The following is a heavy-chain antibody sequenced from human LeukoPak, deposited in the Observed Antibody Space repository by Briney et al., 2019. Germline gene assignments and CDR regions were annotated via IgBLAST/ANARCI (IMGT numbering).Heavy chain of an antibody. CDR2: IYYSGST. CDR1: GGSISSYY. V-gene: IGHV4-39*07. D-gene: IGHD3-22*01. J-gene: IGHJ6*03. Sequence: SETLSLTCTVSGGSISSYYWGWIRQPPGKGLEWIGSIYYSGSTYYNPSLKSRVTISVDTSKNQFSLKLSSVTAADTAVYYCGTQYYYDSSGYYLSYYYYYMDVWGKGTTVTVSS. CDR3: GTQYYYDSSGYYLSYYYYYMDV.